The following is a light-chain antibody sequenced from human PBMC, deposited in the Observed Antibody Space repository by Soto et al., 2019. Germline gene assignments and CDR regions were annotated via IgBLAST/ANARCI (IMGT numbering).Light chain of an antibody. V-gene: IGKV3-20*01. CDR3: QQYGSSPTWT. CDR1: QSVSSSY. J-gene: IGKJ1*01. Sequence: EIVLTQSPGTLSLSPGERATLSCRASQSVSSSYLAWYQQKLGQAPRLLISGASSRAPGIPDRFSGSGSGTDFTLTISRLEPEDFAVYYCQQYGSSPTWTFGQGTKVEIK. CDR2: GAS.